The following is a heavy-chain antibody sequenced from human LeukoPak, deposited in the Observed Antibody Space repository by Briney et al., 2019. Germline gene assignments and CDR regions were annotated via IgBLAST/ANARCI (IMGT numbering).Heavy chain of an antibody. V-gene: IGHV4-4*07. CDR1: GGSISTYY. J-gene: IGHJ4*02. CDR3: AREQTSGYILDY. D-gene: IGHD1-1*01. Sequence: SETLSLTCTVSGGSISTYYWNWVRQPAGKGLEWIGRIYTSGSTNYNPSPKSRVTMSVDTSKNQFSLKVSSVTAADTAVYYCAREQTSGYILDYWGQGTLVSVSS. CDR2: IYTSGST.